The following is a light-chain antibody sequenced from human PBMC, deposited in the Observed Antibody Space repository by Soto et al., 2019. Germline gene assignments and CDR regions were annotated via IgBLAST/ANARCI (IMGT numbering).Light chain of an antibody. J-gene: IGKJ5*01. Sequence: QMTQSPSSLSASVRYSFTITCRASQSISGSLNWYQQKPRNAPELLIYGASTLRSGVPSRLSGSGSGTDYTLTISSLQHDDFATYYCQQSYRTPTFGQGTRLEIK. V-gene: IGKV1-39*01. CDR2: GAS. CDR1: QSISGS. CDR3: QQSYRTPT.